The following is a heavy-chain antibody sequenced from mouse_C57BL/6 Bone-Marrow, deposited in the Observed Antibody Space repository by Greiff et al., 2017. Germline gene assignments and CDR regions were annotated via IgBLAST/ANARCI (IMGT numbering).Heavy chain of an antibody. Sequence: EVKLVESGGGLVQPGESLKLSCESYEYEFPSHAMYWVRKTPEKRLELVAAINSDGGSTYYPDTMENRFTISRDKTKKTLYLQMSSLRSEDTALYYCARHGEYGGAYWGQGTLVTVSA. CDR3: ARHGEYGGAY. CDR1: EYEFPSHA. J-gene: IGHJ3*01. CDR2: INSDGGST. V-gene: IGHV5-2*01. D-gene: IGHD2-13*01.